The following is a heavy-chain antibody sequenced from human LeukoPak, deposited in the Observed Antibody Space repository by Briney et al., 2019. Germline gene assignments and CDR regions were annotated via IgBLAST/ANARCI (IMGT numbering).Heavy chain of an antibody. CDR2: IYYSGST. J-gene: IGHJ6*02. CDR3: AREDPQTTVPEGLDV. Sequence: PSETQSLTCTVSGGSISTFYWSWLRQPPGKGLEWIGYIYYSGSTNYNPSLKSRVTISVDTSKNQFSLRLSSVTAADTAVYYCAREDPQTTVPEGLDVWGQGTTVTVSS. V-gene: IGHV4-59*01. CDR1: GGSISTFY. D-gene: IGHD4-17*01.